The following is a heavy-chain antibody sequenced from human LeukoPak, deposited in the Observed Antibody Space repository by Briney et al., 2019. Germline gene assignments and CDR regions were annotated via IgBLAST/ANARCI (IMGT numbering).Heavy chain of an antibody. Sequence: GGSLRLSCAASGFTFSSYSMNWVRQAPGKGLEWVSSISSSGSYIYYADSVKGRFTISRDNAKNSLYLQMNSLTTEDTALYYCAKARWEPNFDYWGQGTLVTVSS. CDR3: AKARWEPNFDY. CDR1: GFTFSSYS. D-gene: IGHD1-26*01. CDR2: ISSSGSYI. V-gene: IGHV3-21*04. J-gene: IGHJ4*02.